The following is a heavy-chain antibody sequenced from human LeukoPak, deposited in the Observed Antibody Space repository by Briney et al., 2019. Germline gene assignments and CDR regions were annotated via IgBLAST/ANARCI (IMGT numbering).Heavy chain of an antibody. D-gene: IGHD4-17*01. CDR1: GXTFTTYT. CDR2: ISSSSSYI. J-gene: IGHJ3*02. V-gene: IGHV3-21*01. CDR3: ARDRLIYGDYGDAFDI. Sequence: GGSLRLSWAASGXTFTTYTVNWVRQAPGKGLEWVSSISSSSSYIYYADSVKGRFTISRDNAKTSLYLQMNSLRAEDTAVYYCARDRLIYGDYGDAFDIWGQGTLVTVSS.